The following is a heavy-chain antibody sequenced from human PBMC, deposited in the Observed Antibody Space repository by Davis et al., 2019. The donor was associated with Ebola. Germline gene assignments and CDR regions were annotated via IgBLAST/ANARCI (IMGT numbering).Heavy chain of an antibody. Sequence: AASVKVSCKASGYTFTTYDINWVRQATGQGLEWMGWMNPDSGNTGCAQKFQGRVTMTRDTSITTAYMELSSLSSDDTAVYYCTRGIARRRSGSWFDPWGQGTPVTVSS. CDR1: GYTFTTYD. J-gene: IGHJ5*02. CDR3: TRGIARRRSGSWFDP. D-gene: IGHD2-15*01. CDR2: MNPDSGNT. V-gene: IGHV1-8*01.